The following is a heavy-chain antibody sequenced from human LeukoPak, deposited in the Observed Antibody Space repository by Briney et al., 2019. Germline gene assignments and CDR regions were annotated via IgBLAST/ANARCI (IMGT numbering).Heavy chain of an antibody. CDR3: ARVVTIFGVENYYYYMDV. CDR1: GFTFSSYE. D-gene: IGHD3-3*01. Sequence: QSGGSLRLSCAASGFTFSSYEMNWVRQAPGKGLEWISYMSSSTNTIDYADSVKGRFTISRDNADHSLYLQMNSLRAEDTAVYYCARVVTIFGVENYYYYMDVWGKGTTVTVSS. V-gene: IGHV3-48*01. CDR2: MSSSTNTI. J-gene: IGHJ6*03.